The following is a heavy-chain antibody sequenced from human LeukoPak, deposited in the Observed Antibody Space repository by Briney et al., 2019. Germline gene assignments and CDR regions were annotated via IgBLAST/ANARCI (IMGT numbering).Heavy chain of an antibody. D-gene: IGHD1-26*01. CDR2: IYSGGST. CDR1: GFTVSSNY. Sequence: PGGSLRLSCAASGFTVSSNYMSWVRQAPGKGLEWVSIIYSGGSTFYADSVKGRFTISRDNSKNTLYLQMNSLRAEDTAVYYCAGWEWELLRNWFDPWGQGTLVTVSS. CDR3: AGWEWELLRNWFDP. V-gene: IGHV3-53*01. J-gene: IGHJ5*02.